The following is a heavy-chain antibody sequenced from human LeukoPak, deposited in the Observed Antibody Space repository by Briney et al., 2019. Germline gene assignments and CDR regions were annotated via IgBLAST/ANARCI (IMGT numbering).Heavy chain of an antibody. CDR3: ARTLFGGYRGAVAGTPGHYYYMDV. J-gene: IGHJ6*03. D-gene: IGHD6-19*01. Sequence: SETLSLTCTVSGGSISSSSYYWGWIRQPPGKGLEWIGSIYYSGSTYYNPSLKSRGTISVDTSKNQFSLKLSSVTAADTAVYYCARTLFGGYRGAVAGTPGHYYYMDVWGKGTTVTVSS. CDR2: IYYSGST. V-gene: IGHV4-39*07. CDR1: GGSISSSSYY.